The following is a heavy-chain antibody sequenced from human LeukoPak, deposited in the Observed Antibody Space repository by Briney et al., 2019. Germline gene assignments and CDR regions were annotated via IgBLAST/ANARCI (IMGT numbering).Heavy chain of an antibody. V-gene: IGHV4-34*01. CDR2: INHSGST. J-gene: IGHJ4*02. CDR3: TRGVNILPVVDY. CDR1: GGSFSGYY. Sequence: PSETLSLTCAVYGGSFSGYYWSWIRQPPGKGLEWIGEINHSGSTNYNPSLQSRVAMSVDTSKNQLSLKLSSVTVAATRVYYCTRGVNILPVVDYWGQGTLVTVSS. D-gene: IGHD6-19*01.